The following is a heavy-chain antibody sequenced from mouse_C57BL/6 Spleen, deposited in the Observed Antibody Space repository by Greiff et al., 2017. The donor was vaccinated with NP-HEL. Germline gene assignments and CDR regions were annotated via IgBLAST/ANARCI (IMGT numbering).Heavy chain of an antibody. J-gene: IGHJ2*01. CDR1: GYTFTSYW. V-gene: IGHV1-7*01. D-gene: IGHD1-1*01. CDR2: INPSSGYT. CDR3: ARTITTVGYY. Sequence: QVQLQQSGAELAKPGASVKLSCKASGYTFTSYWMHWVKQRPGQGLEWIGYINPSSGYTKYNQKLKDKATLTADQSSRTAYMQLSSLTYEDSSFYYFARTITTVGYYWGHGPTLTVSS.